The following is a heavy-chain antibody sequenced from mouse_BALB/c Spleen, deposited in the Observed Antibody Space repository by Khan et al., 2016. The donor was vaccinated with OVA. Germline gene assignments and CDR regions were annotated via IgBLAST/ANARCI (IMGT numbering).Heavy chain of an antibody. Sequence: QVQLQQSGPVLVKPGASVKMSCKASGYTFTDYIINWVRQRTGQGLEWIGQIYPGSGSTYYNEKFKGKATLTDDKSSNTAYMQLSSLTSEDSAVYFCARSWYGSLGYWGQGTTLTVSS. V-gene: IGHV1-77*01. J-gene: IGHJ2*01. CDR3: ARSWYGSLGY. CDR2: IYPGSGST. CDR1: GYTFTDYI. D-gene: IGHD1-1*01.